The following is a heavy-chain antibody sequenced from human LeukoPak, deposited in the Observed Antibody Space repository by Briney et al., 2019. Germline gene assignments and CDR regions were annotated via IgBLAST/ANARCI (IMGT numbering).Heavy chain of an antibody. D-gene: IGHD5-18*01. CDR2: LSSSGSTM. J-gene: IGHJ4*02. V-gene: IGHV3-48*02. CDR1: GFTFSSYS. CDR3: ARRDSYGYVDY. Sequence: GGSLRLSCAASGFTFSSYSMNWVRQAPGKGLEWVSYLSSSGSTMYYADSVKGRFTISRDNDKNSLYLKMNSLRDEDTAVYYCARRDSYGYVDYWGQGTLVTVSS.